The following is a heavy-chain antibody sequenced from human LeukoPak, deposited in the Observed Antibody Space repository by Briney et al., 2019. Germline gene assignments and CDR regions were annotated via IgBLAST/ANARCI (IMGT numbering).Heavy chain of an antibody. CDR1: GGSFSGYY. V-gene: IGHV3-11*01. Sequence: LSLTCAVYGGSFSGYYWSWIRQAPGKGLEWVSYISSSGSTIYYADSVKGRFTISRDNAKNSLYLQMNSLRAEDTAVYYCASLGLGFWSGYYYFDYWGQGTLVTVSS. CDR3: ASLGLGFWSGYYYFDY. J-gene: IGHJ4*02. D-gene: IGHD3-3*01. CDR2: ISSSGSTI.